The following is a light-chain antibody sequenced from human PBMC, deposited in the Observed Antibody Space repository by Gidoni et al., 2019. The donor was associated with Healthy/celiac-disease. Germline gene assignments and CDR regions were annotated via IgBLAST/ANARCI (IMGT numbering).Light chain of an antibody. CDR2: GAS. Sequence: EIVLTQSPGTLSLSPGERATLSCRASQSVSSSYLAWYQQKPGQAPRLLIYGASGRATGIPDRFSGSGSGTDFTLTISRLEPEDFAVYYCQQSGSSPYTFXXXTKLEIK. V-gene: IGKV3-20*01. CDR1: QSVSSSY. J-gene: IGKJ2*01. CDR3: QQSGSSPYT.